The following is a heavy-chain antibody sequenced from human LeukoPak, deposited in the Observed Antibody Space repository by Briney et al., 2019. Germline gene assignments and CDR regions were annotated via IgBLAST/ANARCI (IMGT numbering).Heavy chain of an antibody. CDR2: SSSSGST. D-gene: IGHD3-3*01. CDR3: AREYDPSTRYFDY. CDR1: GGSITSYY. Sequence: PSETLSLTCNVSGGSITSYYWSWVRQPAGKGLEWIGRSSSSGSTNYNPSLKSRVALSIDTSKNQFSLKLTSVSAADTAVYYCAREYDPSTRYFDYWGLGTLAAVSS. V-gene: IGHV4-4*07. J-gene: IGHJ4*02.